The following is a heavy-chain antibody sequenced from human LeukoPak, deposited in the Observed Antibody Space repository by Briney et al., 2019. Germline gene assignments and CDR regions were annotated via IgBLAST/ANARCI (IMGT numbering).Heavy chain of an antibody. Sequence: GGSLRLSCASSGFTFSSYAMSWVRQAPGKGLEWVAFIRFDGSNKYYADSVKGRFTISRDNSKNTLYLQMNSLRAEDTAVYYCAGPDAFDIWGQGTMVTVSS. J-gene: IGHJ3*02. CDR2: IRFDGSNK. CDR3: AGPDAFDI. V-gene: IGHV3-30*02. CDR1: GFTFSSYA.